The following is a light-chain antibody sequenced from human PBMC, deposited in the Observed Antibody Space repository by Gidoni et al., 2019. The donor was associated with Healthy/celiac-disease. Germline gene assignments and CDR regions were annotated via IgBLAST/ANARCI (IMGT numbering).Light chain of an antibody. CDR2: EVS. J-gene: IGLJ1*01. CDR1: SSDVGSYNL. V-gene: IGLV2-23*02. CDR3: CSYAGSSTFHV. Sequence: QSALTQPASVSGSPGQSLTISCTGTSSDVGSYNLVSWYQQHPGKAPKLMISEVSKRPSGVSNRFSGSKSGNTASLTISGLQAEDEADYYCCSYAGSSTFHVFGTGTKVTVL.